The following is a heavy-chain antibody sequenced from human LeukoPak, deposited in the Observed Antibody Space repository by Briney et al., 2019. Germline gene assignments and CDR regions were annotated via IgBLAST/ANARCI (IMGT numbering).Heavy chain of an antibody. V-gene: IGHV4-4*09. CDR1: GGSISSYY. CDR2: IYTSGST. D-gene: IGHD5-18*01. J-gene: IGHJ5*02. Sequence: PSETLSLTCTVSGGSISSYYWSWIRQPPGKGLEWIGYIYTSGSTNYNPSLKSRVTISVDTSKNQFSLKLSSVTAADTAVYYCARQGAQLWLNNNWFDPWGQGTLVTVSS. CDR3: ARQGAQLWLNNNWFDP.